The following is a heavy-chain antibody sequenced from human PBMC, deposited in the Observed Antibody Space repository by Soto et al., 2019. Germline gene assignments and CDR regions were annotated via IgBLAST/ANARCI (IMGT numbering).Heavy chain of an antibody. CDR2: INAGNGNT. Sequence: QVQLVQSGAEVKKPGASVKVSCKASGYTFTSYAMHWVRQAPGQRLEWMGWINAGNGNTKYSQKFQGRGTITRDTSASTAYMELSSLRSEDTAVYYCAREIPYAGVVTDYYYGMDVWGQGTTVTVSS. CDR1: GYTFTSYA. CDR3: AREIPYAGVVTDYYYGMDV. D-gene: IGHD2-21*02. J-gene: IGHJ6*02. V-gene: IGHV1-3*01.